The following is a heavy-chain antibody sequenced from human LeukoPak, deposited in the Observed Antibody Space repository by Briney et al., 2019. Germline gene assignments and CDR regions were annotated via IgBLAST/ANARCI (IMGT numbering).Heavy chain of an antibody. CDR2: IYYSGST. CDR3: ARDQIKTEDVFDI. J-gene: IGHJ3*02. CDR1: GYSIGAGFH. V-gene: IGHV4-38-2*02. Sequence: SDTLSLTCAVSGYSIGAGFHWGWFRQPPGKGLEWIGTIYYSGSTYYNPSLKSRLTISVDTSKNQFSLKLRFVTAADTAMYYCARDQIKTEDVFDIWGQGTMVTVSS.